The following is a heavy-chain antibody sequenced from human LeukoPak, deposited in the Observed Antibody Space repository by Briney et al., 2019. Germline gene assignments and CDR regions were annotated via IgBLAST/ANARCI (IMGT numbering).Heavy chain of an antibody. J-gene: IGHJ4*02. Sequence: GGSLRLSCAASGFTFSSYAMSWLRQAPGKGLEGVSAISGSGGSTYYADSVKGRFTISRDNSKSTLYLQMNSLRAEDTAVYYCATTSQWLASYWGQGTLVTVSS. CDR3: ATTSQWLASY. CDR2: ISGSGGST. CDR1: GFTFSSYA. V-gene: IGHV3-23*01. D-gene: IGHD6-19*01.